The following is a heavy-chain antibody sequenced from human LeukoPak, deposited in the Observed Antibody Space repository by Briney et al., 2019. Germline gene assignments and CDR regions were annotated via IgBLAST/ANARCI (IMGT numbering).Heavy chain of an antibody. CDR3: ASPYSSSWYGWFDP. V-gene: IGHV1-69*01. CDR2: IIPIFGTA. CDR1: GGTFSSYA. Sequence: GSSVKVSFKASGGTFSSYAISWVRQAPGQGLEWMGGIIPIFGTANYAQKFQGRVTITADESTSTAYMELSSLRSEDTAVYYCASPYSSSWYGWFDPWGQGTLVTVSS. D-gene: IGHD6-13*01. J-gene: IGHJ5*02.